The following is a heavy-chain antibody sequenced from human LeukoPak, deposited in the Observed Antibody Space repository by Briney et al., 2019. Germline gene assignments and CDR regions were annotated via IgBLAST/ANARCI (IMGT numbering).Heavy chain of an antibody. CDR1: GYSFASYW. Sequence: GESLKISCKGSGYSFASYWIGWVRQMPGKGLEWMGIIYPGDSDTRYSPSFQGQVTISVDKSISTAYLQWSSPKASDTAMYFCARSYGSGSYNAFDIWGQGTMVIVS. D-gene: IGHD3-10*01. CDR2: IYPGDSDT. CDR3: ARSYGSGSYNAFDI. J-gene: IGHJ3*02. V-gene: IGHV5-51*01.